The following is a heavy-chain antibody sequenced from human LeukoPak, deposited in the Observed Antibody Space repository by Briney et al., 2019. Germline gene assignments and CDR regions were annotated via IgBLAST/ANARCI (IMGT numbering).Heavy chain of an antibody. J-gene: IGHJ4*02. CDR3: AREIGINGYNYVDY. D-gene: IGHD5-24*01. Sequence: PSETLSLTCTVSGGSISSGDYYWSWIRQPPGKGLEWIGYIYYSGSTNYNPSLKSRVSISVDTSKNQFSLKLSSVTAADTAVYYCAREIGINGYNYVDYWGQGTLVTVSP. CDR2: IYYSGST. CDR1: GGSISSGDYY. V-gene: IGHV4-61*08.